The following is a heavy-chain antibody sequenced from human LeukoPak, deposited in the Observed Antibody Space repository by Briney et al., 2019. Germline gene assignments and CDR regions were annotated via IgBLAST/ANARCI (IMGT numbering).Heavy chain of an antibody. J-gene: IGHJ6*02. CDR2: INHSGST. V-gene: IGHV4-34*01. CDR1: GGSLSGYY. D-gene: IGHD4-17*01. Sequence: SETLSLTCAVYGGSLSGYYWSWIRQPPGKGLEWIGEINHSGSTNYNPSLKSRVTISVDTSKNQFSLKLSSVTAADTAVYYCARGKRKQPRATVTTYCYYYGMDVWGQGTTVTVSS. CDR3: ARGKRKQPRATVTTYCYYYGMDV.